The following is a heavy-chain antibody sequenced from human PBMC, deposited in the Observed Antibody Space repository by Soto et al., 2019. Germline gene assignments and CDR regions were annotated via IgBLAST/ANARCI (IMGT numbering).Heavy chain of an antibody. Sequence: GGSRRRSWAASGITVSSNDMSWVRQAPGKGLEWVSVIYRGGSTYYADSVKGRFTISRDNSKNTLYLQMNSLRAEDTAVYFCARVREFEGFGGMTYFDYWGLGTLVTVS. CDR2: IYRGGST. V-gene: IGHV3-53*01. J-gene: IGHJ4*02. CDR3: ARVREFEGFGGMTYFDY. D-gene: IGHD3-16*01. CDR1: GITVSSND.